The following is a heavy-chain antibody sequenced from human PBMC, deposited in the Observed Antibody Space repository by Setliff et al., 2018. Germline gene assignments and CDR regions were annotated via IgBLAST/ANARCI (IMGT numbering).Heavy chain of an antibody. CDR3: ARASRFGTIRYRGDYYMDV. V-gene: IGHV7-4-1*02. Sequence: RASVKVSCKASGYTLTTYAISWMRQAPGQGLEYMGWINTNTGNPSYAQGFTGRFVFSLDTSVSTAYLQISSLKAEDTAVYYCARASRFGTIRYRGDYYMDVWGKGTTVTVSS. CDR1: GYTLTTYA. J-gene: IGHJ6*03. CDR2: INTNTGNP. D-gene: IGHD3-10*01.